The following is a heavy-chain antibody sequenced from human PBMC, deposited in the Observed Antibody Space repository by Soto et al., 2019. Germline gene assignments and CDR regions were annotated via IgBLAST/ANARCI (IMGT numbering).Heavy chain of an antibody. Sequence: GASVKVSCKASGYTFTSYAMHWVRQAPGQRLEWMGWINAGNGNTKYSQKFQGRVTITRDTSASTAYMELSSLRSEDTAVYYCARSLVYYGSGSYYSPRARNGGAFDIWGQGTMVTVSS. D-gene: IGHD3-10*01. CDR1: GYTFTSYA. J-gene: IGHJ3*02. CDR2: INAGNGNT. V-gene: IGHV1-3*01. CDR3: ARSLVYYGSGSYYSPRARNGGAFDI.